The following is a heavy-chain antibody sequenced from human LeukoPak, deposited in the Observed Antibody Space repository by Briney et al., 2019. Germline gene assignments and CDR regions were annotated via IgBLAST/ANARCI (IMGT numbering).Heavy chain of an antibody. D-gene: IGHD3-22*01. V-gene: IGHV4-39*01. CDR3: ARFSYYDISGAAAFDI. CDR1: GGSISSSNYY. Sequence: SETLSLTCTVSGGSISSSNYYWAWIRQSPGKGLEWIGNIHYSGSTYYNPSLKSRVTMSVDTSKNQFSLKLRSVTAADTAVNYCARFSYYDISGAAAFDIWGQGTMVTVSS. J-gene: IGHJ3*02. CDR2: IHYSGST.